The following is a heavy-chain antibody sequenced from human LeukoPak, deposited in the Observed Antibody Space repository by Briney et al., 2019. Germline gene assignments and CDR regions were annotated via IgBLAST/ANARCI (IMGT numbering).Heavy chain of an antibody. CDR2: ISYDGSNK. J-gene: IGHJ4*02. CDR1: GFTFSSYG. Sequence: PGRCLRLACATAGFTFSSYGMGSVRQAPGRGLGWVEVISYDGSNKYYADSVKGRFTISRDNSKNTLYLQMNSLRAEDTAVYYCAKDWYAGIAAAGNFDYWGQGTLVTVSS. CDR3: AKDWYAGIAAAGNFDY. V-gene: IGHV3-30*18. D-gene: IGHD6-13*01.